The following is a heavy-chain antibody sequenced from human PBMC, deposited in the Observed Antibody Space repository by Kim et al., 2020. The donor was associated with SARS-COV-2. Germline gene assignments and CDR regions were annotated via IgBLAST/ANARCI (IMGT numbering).Heavy chain of an antibody. D-gene: IGHD3-9*01. Sequence: GGSLRLSCAASGFKFDDYAMHWVRQAPGKGLEWVSLISGDGGTTHYADSVKGRFTISRDNSKNSLYRQMTRLRTKDTAVYYCAKDIPRVRYFDWSPENWFGPGGQGTLVTVSA. CDR1: GFKFDDYA. CDR2: ISGDGGTT. CDR3: AKDIPRVRYFDWSPENWFGP. J-gene: IGHJ5*02. V-gene: IGHV3-43*02.